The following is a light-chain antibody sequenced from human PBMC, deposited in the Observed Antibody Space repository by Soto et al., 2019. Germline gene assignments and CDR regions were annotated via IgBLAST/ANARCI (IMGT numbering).Light chain of an antibody. CDR2: WAS. CDR1: QSVLYSFNNKNY. J-gene: IGKJ1*01. CDR3: QHYYSDPPWT. Sequence: DIVMTQSPDSLAVSLGERATINCRSSQSVLYSFNNKNYLGWYQQKPGQAPKLLIYWASTRASGVPDRFSGSGSGTDFTLTISSLQAEDVAVYYCQHYYSDPPWTFGQGTRLEIK. V-gene: IGKV4-1*01.